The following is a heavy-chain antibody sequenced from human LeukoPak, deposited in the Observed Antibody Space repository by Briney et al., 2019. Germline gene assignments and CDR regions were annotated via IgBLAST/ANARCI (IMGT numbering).Heavy chain of an antibody. CDR1: GFTFSSYS. V-gene: IGHV3-48*01. CDR2: ISSTSSTI. D-gene: IGHD2-2*01. Sequence: PGGSLRLSCAASGFTFSSYSMNWVRQAPGEGLEWVSYISSTSSTIYYVDSVKGRFTISRHNAKNSLYLQMNSLRAEDTAVYYCASLEIALDCSSTSCYFWGQGTLVTVSS. J-gene: IGHJ4*02. CDR3: ASLEIALDCSSTSCYF.